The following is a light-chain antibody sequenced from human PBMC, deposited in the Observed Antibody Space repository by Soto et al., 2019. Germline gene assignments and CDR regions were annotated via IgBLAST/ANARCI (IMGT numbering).Light chain of an antibody. CDR3: QQSYDIAPIT. CDR2: AAS. Sequence: DIQMTQSPSSLSVSVGDRVTMTCRASETISIFLNWYQVKPGKAPQLLIYAASTLQDGVPSRFSGSGSGTDYILTINSLQPEDFASYYCQQSYDIAPITFGQGTRLEIK. V-gene: IGKV1-39*01. CDR1: ETISIF. J-gene: IGKJ5*01.